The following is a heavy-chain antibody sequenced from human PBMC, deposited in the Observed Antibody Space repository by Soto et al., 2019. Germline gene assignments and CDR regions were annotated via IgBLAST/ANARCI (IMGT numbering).Heavy chain of an antibody. CDR3: ARGCIAAVGTGASCYYYYGMNV. Sequence: PSESLSLTCTVSGGSISSYYWSWIRQPPGKGLEWIGCIYYSGSTNYNPSLKSRVTISVDTSKNQSALKLSSVTAADTAVYYCARGCIAAVGTGASCYYYYGMNVWGQGTTVTVSS. D-gene: IGHD6-13*01. CDR2: IYYSGST. CDR1: GGSISSYY. V-gene: IGHV4-59*01. J-gene: IGHJ6*02.